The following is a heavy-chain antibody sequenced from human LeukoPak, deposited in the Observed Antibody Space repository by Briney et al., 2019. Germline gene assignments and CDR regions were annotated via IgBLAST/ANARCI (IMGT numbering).Heavy chain of an antibody. J-gene: IGHJ6*03. CDR3: ARLTRGDTENYYYYYYMDV. V-gene: IGHV1-2*02. CDR2: INPNSGGT. D-gene: IGHD6-25*01. Sequence: ASVKVSCKASGYTFTGYYMHWVRQAPGQGLEWMGWINPNSGGTNYAQKFQGRVTMTRDTSISTAYMELSRLRSDDTAVYYCARLTRGDTENYYYYYYMDVWGKGTTVTVSS. CDR1: GYTFTGYY.